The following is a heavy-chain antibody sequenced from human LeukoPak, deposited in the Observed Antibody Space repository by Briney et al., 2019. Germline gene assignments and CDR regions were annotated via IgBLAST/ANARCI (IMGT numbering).Heavy chain of an antibody. D-gene: IGHD6-13*01. CDR1: GLTFNNAW. V-gene: IGHV3-7*01. CDR2: IKQDGSEK. CDR3: ARDSTIISSSWLNWFDP. J-gene: IGHJ5*02. Sequence: PGGSLRLSCVASGLTFNNAWLTWVRQAPGKGLEWVANIKQDGSEKYYVDSVKGRFTISRDNAKNSLYLQMNSLRAEDTAVYYCARDSTIISSSWLNWFDPWGQGTLVTVSS.